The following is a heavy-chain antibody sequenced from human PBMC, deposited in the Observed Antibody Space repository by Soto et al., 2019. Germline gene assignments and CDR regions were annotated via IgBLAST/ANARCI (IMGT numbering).Heavy chain of an antibody. J-gene: IGHJ4*02. Sequence: PSETLSLTCAVSGGSISSSNWWSWVRQHPGKGLEWIGSIYYSGSTYYNPSLKSRVTISVDTSKNQFSLKLSSVTAADTAVYYCARFRYYYGSGSYYNGGGFDYWGQGTLVTVSS. CDR2: IYYSGST. V-gene: IGHV4-39*01. CDR1: GGSISSSNW. D-gene: IGHD3-10*01. CDR3: ARFRYYYGSGSYYNGGGFDY.